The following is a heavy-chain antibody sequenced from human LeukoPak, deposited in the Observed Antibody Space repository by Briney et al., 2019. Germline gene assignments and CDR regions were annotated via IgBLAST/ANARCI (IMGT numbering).Heavy chain of an antibody. CDR1: GYTFTSYD. Sequence: GASVKVSCKASGYTFTSYDINWVRQATGQGLEWMGWINPISGYTGFAQKFQGRVTMTGDTSISTAYMELNSLRSEDAAVYYCARGNRLYTSSWSSLAFDIWGQGTTLTVSS. CDR3: ARGNRLYTSSWSSLAFDI. D-gene: IGHD6-13*01. CDR2: INPISGYT. J-gene: IGHJ3*02. V-gene: IGHV1-8*01.